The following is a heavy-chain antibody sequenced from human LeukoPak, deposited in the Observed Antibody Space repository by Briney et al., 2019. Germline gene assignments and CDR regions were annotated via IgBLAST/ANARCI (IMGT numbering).Heavy chain of an antibody. CDR2: IYYSGST. CDR3: AREGWLQLGAFDI. V-gene: IGHV4-39*07. CDR1: GGSISSSSYY. D-gene: IGHD5-24*01. Sequence: PSETLSLTCTVSGGSISSSSYYWGWIRQLPGKGREWIGSIYYSGSTYYNPSLKSRVTISVDTSKNQFSLKLSSVTAADTAVYYCAREGWLQLGAFDIWGQGTMVTVSS. J-gene: IGHJ3*02.